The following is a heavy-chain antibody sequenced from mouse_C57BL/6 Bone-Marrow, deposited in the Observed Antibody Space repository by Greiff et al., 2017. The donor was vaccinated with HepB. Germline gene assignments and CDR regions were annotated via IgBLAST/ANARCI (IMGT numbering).Heavy chain of an antibody. CDR1: GYAFSSSW. J-gene: IGHJ3*01. Sequence: VQLQQSGPELVKPGASVKISCKASGYAFSSSWMNWVKQRPGKGLEWIGRIYPGDGDTNYNGKFNGKATLTADKSSSTAYMQLSSLTSEDSAVYFCARSGYYGSSSWFAYWGQGTLVTVSA. V-gene: IGHV1-82*01. CDR2: IYPGDGDT. D-gene: IGHD1-1*01. CDR3: ARSGYYGSSSWFAY.